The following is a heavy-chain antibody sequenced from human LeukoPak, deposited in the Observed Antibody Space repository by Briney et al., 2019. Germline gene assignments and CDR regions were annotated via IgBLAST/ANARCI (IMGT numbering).Heavy chain of an antibody. Sequence: SQTLSLTCTVSGGSINSGDYYWSWIRQPPGKGLEWIGFFYYSGNSYYNPSLKSRVTTSVDTSKNQFSLKLTSVTAADTAVYYCAVGHYYHSSGYLFDSWGQGTLVTVSS. CDR3: AVGHYYHSSGYLFDS. J-gene: IGHJ4*02. CDR2: FYYSGNS. CDR1: GGSINSGDYY. V-gene: IGHV4-30-4*08. D-gene: IGHD3-22*01.